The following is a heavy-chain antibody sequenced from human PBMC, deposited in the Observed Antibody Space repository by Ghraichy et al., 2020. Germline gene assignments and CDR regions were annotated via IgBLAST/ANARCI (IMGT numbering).Heavy chain of an antibody. D-gene: IGHD6-19*01. CDR3: ARHKVSGWSSLDAFDI. CDR2: IYYSGST. V-gene: IGHV4-39*01. J-gene: IGHJ3*02. Sequence: SETLSLTCTVSGGSISSSIYYWGWIRQPPGKGLEWIGSIYYSGSTYYNPSLKSRVTISVDTSKNQFSLKLSSVTAADTAVYYCARHKVSGWSSLDAFDIWGQGTMVTVSS. CDR1: GGSISSSIYY.